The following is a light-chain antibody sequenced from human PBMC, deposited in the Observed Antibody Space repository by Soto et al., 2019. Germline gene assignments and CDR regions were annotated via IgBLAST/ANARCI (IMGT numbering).Light chain of an antibody. J-gene: IGKJ5*01. Sequence: DIQITQSPASLSLSVGDRVTMTCRASETISTFLNWYQVKPGKAPKLLIYAASTLQDGVPSRFSGSGSGTDFTLTINSLQPEDFASYYCQQSYDISPITFGQGTRLEI. CDR3: QQSYDISPIT. CDR1: ETISTF. CDR2: AAS. V-gene: IGKV1-39*01.